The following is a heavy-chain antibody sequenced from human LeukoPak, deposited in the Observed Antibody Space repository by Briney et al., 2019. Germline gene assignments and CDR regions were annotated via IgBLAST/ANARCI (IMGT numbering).Heavy chain of an antibody. CDR1: GFTVSSNY. D-gene: IGHD2-15*01. CDR2: IYSGGST. V-gene: IGHV3-66*02. Sequence: GGSLRLSCAASGFTVSSNYMSWVRQAPGKVLEWVSVIYSGGSTYYADSVKGRFTISRDNSKNTLYLQMNSLRAEDPAVYYCARGPHGGSCSYWGQGTLVTVSS. CDR3: ARGPHGGSCSY. J-gene: IGHJ4*02.